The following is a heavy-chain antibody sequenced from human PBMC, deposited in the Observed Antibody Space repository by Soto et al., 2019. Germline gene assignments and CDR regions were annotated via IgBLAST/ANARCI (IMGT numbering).Heavy chain of an antibody. V-gene: IGHV3-30*18. J-gene: IGHJ4*02. Sequence: RGSLRLSCAASGFTFSSYGMHWVRQAPGKGLEWVAVISYDGSNKYYADSVKGRFTISRDNSKNTLYLQMNSLRAEDTAVYYCAKDDLYYFDYWGQGTLVTVSS. CDR2: ISYDGSNK. CDR1: GFTFSSYG. CDR3: AKDDLYYFDY.